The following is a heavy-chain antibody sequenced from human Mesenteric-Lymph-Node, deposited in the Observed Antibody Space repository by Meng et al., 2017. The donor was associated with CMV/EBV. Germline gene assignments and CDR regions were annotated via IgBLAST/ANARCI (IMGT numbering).Heavy chain of an antibody. J-gene: IGHJ6*02. V-gene: IGHV6-1*01. CDR3: AREKDIVVVPAAQIGMDV. CDR2: TYYRSKWYN. D-gene: IGHD2-2*01. CDR1: GDSVSSNSAA. Sequence: SETLSLTCAISGDSVSSNSAAWNWIRQSPSRGLEWLGRTYYRSKWYNDYAVSVKSRITINPDTSKNQFSPQLNSVTPEDTAVYYCAREKDIVVVPAAQIGMDVWGQGTTVTVSS.